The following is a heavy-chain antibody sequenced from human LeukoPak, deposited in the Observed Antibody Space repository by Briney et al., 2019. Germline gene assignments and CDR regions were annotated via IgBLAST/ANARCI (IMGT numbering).Heavy chain of an antibody. CDR2: IYYSGST. D-gene: IGHD3-22*01. CDR3: ARSFRYYYDSSGSRVEYFQH. Sequence: SETLSLTCTVSGGSISSYYWGWIRQPPGKGLEWIGSIYYSGSTYYNPSLKGRVTISVDTSKNQFSLKLSSVTAADTAVYYCARSFRYYYDSSGSRVEYFQHWGQGTLVTVSS. J-gene: IGHJ1*01. V-gene: IGHV4-39*01. CDR1: GGSISSYY.